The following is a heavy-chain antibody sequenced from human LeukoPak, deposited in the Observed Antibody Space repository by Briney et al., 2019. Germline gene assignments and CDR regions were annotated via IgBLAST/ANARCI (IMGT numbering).Heavy chain of an antibody. CDR2: ISSSSSTI. V-gene: IGHV3-48*01. CDR1: GFTFSSYS. J-gene: IGHJ1*01. CDR3: ARDSGFSGTQRGEH. Sequence: QSGGSLRLSCAASGFTFSSYSMNWVRQAPGKGLEWVSYISSSSSTIYYADSVKGRFTISRDNSKNTLYLQMNSLRAEDTAVYYCARDSGFSGTQRGEHWGQGTLVTVSS. D-gene: IGHD3/OR15-3a*01.